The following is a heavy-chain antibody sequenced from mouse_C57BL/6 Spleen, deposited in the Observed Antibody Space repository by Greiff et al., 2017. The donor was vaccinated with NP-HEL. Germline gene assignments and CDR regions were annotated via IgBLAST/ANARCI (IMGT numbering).Heavy chain of an antibody. J-gene: IGHJ2*01. CDR1: GYTFTSYW. D-gene: IGHD1-1*01. Sequence: QVQLQQPGAELVRPGSSVKLSCKASGYTFTSYWMDWVKQRPGQGLEWIGNIYPSDSETHYNQKFKDKATLTVDKSSSTAYMQLSSVTSEDAAVYYCARKGVYYHGNYFDYWGQGTTLTVSS. CDR3: ARKGVYYHGNYFDY. V-gene: IGHV1-61*01. CDR2: IYPSDSET.